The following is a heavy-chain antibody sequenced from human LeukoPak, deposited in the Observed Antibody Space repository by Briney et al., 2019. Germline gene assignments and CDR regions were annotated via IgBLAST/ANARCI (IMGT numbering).Heavy chain of an antibody. Sequence: SDTLSLTCTVSGGSVSSGSYYWSWIRQPPGKGLEWIGYIYYSGSTDYNPSLKSRVTISVDTSKNQFSLKLSSVTAADTAVYYCARSPTPGAFDIWGQGTMVTVSS. CDR1: GGSVSSGSYY. J-gene: IGHJ3*02. CDR3: ARSPTPGAFDI. D-gene: IGHD1-14*01. CDR2: IYYSGST. V-gene: IGHV4-61*01.